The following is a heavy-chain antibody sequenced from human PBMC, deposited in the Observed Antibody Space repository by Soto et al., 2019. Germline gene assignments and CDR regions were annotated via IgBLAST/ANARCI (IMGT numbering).Heavy chain of an antibody. CDR1: GFTFSSYG. CDR2: IWYDGSNK. CDR3: ARDMSRYFDWLLPYYYYYGMDV. Sequence: PGGSLRLSCAASGFTFSSYGMHWVRQAPGKGLEWVAVIWYDGSNKYYADSVKGRFTTSRDNSKNTLYLQMNSLRAEDTAVYYCARDMSRYFDWLLPYYYYYGMDVWGQGTTVTVSS. D-gene: IGHD3-9*01. V-gene: IGHV3-33*01. J-gene: IGHJ6*02.